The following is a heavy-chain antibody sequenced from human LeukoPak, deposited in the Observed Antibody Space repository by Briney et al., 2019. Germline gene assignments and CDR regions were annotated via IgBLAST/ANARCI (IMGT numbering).Heavy chain of an antibody. V-gene: IGHV1-69*13. CDR2: ISPIFGTA. D-gene: IGHD2-2*02. CDR1: GGTFSSYA. CDR3: ARDDLAYCSSTSCYKQGY. Sequence: SVKVSCKASGGTFSSYAISWVRQAPGQGLEWMGGISPIFGTANYAQKFQGRVTITADESTSTAYMELSSLRSEDTAVYYCARDDLAYCSSTSCYKQGYWGQGTLVTVSS. J-gene: IGHJ4*02.